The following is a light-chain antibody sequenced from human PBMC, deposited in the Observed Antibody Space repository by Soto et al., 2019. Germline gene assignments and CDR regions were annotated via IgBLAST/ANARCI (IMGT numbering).Light chain of an antibody. CDR2: AAS. CDR1: QGISSY. J-gene: IGKJ5*01. CDR3: QQLNTWPII. Sequence: IQLSQSPSSLSASVGDIVTITCRASQGISSYLAWYQQKPGKAPQLLIYAASSLQSGVPSRFSGSGSGTEFTLTISSLQPEDFATYYCQQLNTWPIIFGQGTRLEIK. V-gene: IGKV1-9*01.